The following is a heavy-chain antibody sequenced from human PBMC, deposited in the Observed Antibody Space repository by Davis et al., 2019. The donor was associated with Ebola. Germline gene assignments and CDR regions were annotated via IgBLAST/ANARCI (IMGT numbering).Heavy chain of an antibody. J-gene: IGHJ4*02. CDR2: IRSKANSYAT. D-gene: IGHD6-13*01. CDR1: GFTFSGSA. CDR3: TSRYSSTNDY. V-gene: IGHV3-73*01. Sequence: PGGSLRLSCAASGFTFSGSAMHWVRQASGKGLEWVGRIRSKANSYATAYAASVKGGFTISRDDSKNTAYLQMNSLKTEDTAVYYCTSRYSSTNDYWGQGTLVTVSS.